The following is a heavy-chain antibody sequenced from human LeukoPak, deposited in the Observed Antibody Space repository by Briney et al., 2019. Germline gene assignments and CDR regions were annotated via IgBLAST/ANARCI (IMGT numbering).Heavy chain of an antibody. J-gene: IGHJ4*02. Sequence: SETLSLTCTVSGGSISSYYWSWLRQPPGKGLEWIGYIYYSGSTNYNPSLKSRVTISVDTSKNQFSLKLSSVTAADTAVYYCARVGSYYRDFDYWGQGTLVTVSS. D-gene: IGHD3-10*01. CDR2: IYYSGST. V-gene: IGHV4-59*01. CDR1: GGSISSYY. CDR3: ARVGSYYRDFDY.